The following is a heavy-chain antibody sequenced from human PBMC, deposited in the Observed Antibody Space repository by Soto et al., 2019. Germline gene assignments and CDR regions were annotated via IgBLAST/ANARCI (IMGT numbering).Heavy chain of an antibody. V-gene: IGHV4-34*01. CDR3: ARDMSGGWNDY. J-gene: IGHJ4*02. D-gene: IGHD2-15*01. CDR2: INHSGST. Sequence: SQMLSLRHGVFDGSFSGYCWRWIRQPTGKGLEWIGEINHSGSTNYNPSLKSRVTISVDTSKNQFSLKLSSVTAADTAVYYCARDMSGGWNDYWGQGTLVTVSS. CDR1: DGSFSGYC.